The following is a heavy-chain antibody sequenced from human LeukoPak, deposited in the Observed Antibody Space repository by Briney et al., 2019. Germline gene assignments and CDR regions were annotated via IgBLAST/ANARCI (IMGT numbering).Heavy chain of an antibody. V-gene: IGHV1-69*13. CDR1: GGTFSSYA. CDR3: ARDRGSGWDWYFDL. CDR2: IIPIFGTA. Sequence: SVKVSCKASGGTFSSYAISWVGQAPGQGLGWMGGIIPIFGTANYAQKFQGRVTITADESTSTAYMELSSLRSEDTAVYYCARDRGSGWDWYFDLWGRGTLVTVSS. J-gene: IGHJ2*01. D-gene: IGHD6-19*01.